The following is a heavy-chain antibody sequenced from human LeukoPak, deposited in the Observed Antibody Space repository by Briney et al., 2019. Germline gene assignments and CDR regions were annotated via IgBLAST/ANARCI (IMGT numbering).Heavy chain of an antibody. CDR2: ISYDGSNK. D-gene: IGHD4-17*01. J-gene: IGHJ3*02. Sequence: GGSLRLSCAAFGFTFSSYVMHWVRQAPGKGLEWVAVISYDGSNKYYADSVKGRFTISRDNSKNTLYLQMNSLRAEDTAVYYCAREGNSYDYGDYVISDDAFDIWGQGTMVTVSS. CDR1: GFTFSSYV. CDR3: AREGNSYDYGDYVISDDAFDI. V-gene: IGHV3-30-3*01.